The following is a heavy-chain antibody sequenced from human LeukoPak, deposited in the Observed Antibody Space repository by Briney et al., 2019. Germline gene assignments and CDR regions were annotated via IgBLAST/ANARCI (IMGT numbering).Heavy chain of an antibody. Sequence: SETLSLTCTVSGGSISSSYWSWIRQPAGKGLEWIGRIYTSGSANYNPSLKSRVTMSVDTSKNQFSLKLSSVTAADTAVYYCARDSSGQWLVRGLGYYYYGMDVWGQGTTVTVSS. D-gene: IGHD6-19*01. V-gene: IGHV4-4*07. CDR2: IYTSGSA. CDR1: GGSISSSY. CDR3: ARDSSGQWLVRGLGYYYYGMDV. J-gene: IGHJ6*02.